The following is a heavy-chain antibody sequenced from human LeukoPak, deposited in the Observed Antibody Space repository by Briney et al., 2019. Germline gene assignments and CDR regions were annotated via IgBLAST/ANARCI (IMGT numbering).Heavy chain of an antibody. V-gene: IGHV1-8*01. D-gene: IGHD3-9*01. CDR2: MNPNSGET. J-gene: IGHJ6*03. Sequence: ASVKVSCKASGYTFTIYGINWVRQATGQGLEWMGWMNPNSGETGYAQKFQGRVTMTRNTSISTAYMELSSLRSEDTAVYYCARVAYYDISPSPYYYYYMDVWGKGTTVTVSS. CDR3: ARVAYYDISPSPYYYYYMDV. CDR1: GYTFTIYG.